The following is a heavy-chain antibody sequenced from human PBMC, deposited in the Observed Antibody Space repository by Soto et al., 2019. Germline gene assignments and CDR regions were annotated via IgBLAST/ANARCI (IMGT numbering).Heavy chain of an antibody. J-gene: IGHJ6*02. D-gene: IGHD6-6*01. V-gene: IGHV1-2*02. CDR1: GYTFTGYY. CDR3: ARPHGTSSIAALMDV. Sequence: ASVKVSCKASGYTFTGYYMHWVRQAPGQGLELMGWINPNSGGTNYAQKFQGRVTMTRDTSISTAYMELSRLRSDDTAVYYCARPHGTSSIAALMDVWGQGTTVTVSS. CDR2: INPNSGGT.